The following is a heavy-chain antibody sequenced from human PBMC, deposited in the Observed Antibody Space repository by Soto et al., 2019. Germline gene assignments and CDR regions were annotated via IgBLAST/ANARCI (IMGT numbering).Heavy chain of an antibody. Sequence: GGSLRLSCAASGFTFSSYAMHWVRQAPGKGLEWVAVISYDGSNKYYADSVKGRFTISRDNSKNTLYLQMNSLRAEDTAVYYCARDRGYYDSSGYYYVRKNYYYYYGMDVWGQGTTVTVSS. CDR2: ISYDGSNK. J-gene: IGHJ6*02. D-gene: IGHD3-22*01. CDR1: GFTFSSYA. CDR3: ARDRGYYDSSGYYYVRKNYYYYYGMDV. V-gene: IGHV3-30-3*01.